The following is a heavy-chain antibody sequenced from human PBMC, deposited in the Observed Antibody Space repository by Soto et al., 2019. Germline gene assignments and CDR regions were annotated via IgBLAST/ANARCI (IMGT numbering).Heavy chain of an antibody. J-gene: IGHJ4*02. D-gene: IGHD6-19*01. V-gene: IGHV3-48*01. CDR2: ISSGGSSI. CDR3: VRAGGDLRGSGVFDY. Sequence: EPQLVESGGGLVQPGGSLRLSCAASGFTFSFYTMNWVRQTPGKGLEWVAYISSGGSSIYYADSVKGRFTVSRDNANNSLSLQLNSLRREDTAVYYCVRAGGDLRGSGVFDYWGQGTLVTVSS. CDR1: GFTFSFYT.